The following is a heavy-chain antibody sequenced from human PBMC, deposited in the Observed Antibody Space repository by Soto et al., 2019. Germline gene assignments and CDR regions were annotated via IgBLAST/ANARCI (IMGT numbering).Heavy chain of an antibody. CDR1: GGSFSDYY. V-gene: IGHV4-34*01. D-gene: IGHD3-10*01. Sequence: SETLSLTCAVYGGSFSDYYWSWIRQPPEKGLEWIGEINHSGSTNYNPSLKSRVTMSVDTSKSQFSLKLSPVTAADTAVYYCARGTDPMGHYWGQGTPVTVSS. J-gene: IGHJ4*02. CDR3: ARGTDPMGHY. CDR2: INHSGST.